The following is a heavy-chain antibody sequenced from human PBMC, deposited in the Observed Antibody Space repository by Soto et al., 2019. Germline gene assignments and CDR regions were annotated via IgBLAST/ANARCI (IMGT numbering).Heavy chain of an antibody. J-gene: IGHJ4*02. V-gene: IGHV3-9*01. CDR1: GFTFDDYA. CDR2: ISWNSGSI. CDR3: AKDMGDGDYYFDY. Sequence: PGGSLRLSCAPSGFTFDDYAMHWVRQAPGKGLEWVSGISWNSGSIGYADSVKGRFTISRDNAKNSLYLQMNSLRAEDTALYYCAKDMGDGDYYFDYWGQGTLVTVSS. D-gene: IGHD4-17*01.